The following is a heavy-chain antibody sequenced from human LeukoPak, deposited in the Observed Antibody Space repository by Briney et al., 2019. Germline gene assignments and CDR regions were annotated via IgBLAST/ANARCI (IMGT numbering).Heavy chain of an antibody. CDR3: ARDLGSSGWSPFGY. Sequence: ASVKVSCRASGYTFTSYAMNWVRQAPGQGLEWMGWINTNTGNPTYAQGFTGRFVFSLDTSVSTAYLQISSLKAEDTAVYYCARDLGSSGWSPFGYWGQGTLVTVSS. V-gene: IGHV7-4-1*02. J-gene: IGHJ4*02. CDR1: GYTFTSYA. D-gene: IGHD6-19*01. CDR2: INTNTGNP.